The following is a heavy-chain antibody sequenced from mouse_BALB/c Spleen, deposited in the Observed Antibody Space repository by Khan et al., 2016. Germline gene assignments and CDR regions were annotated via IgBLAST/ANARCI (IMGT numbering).Heavy chain of an antibody. D-gene: IGHD1-1*01. J-gene: IGHJ3*01. Sequence: QIQLVQSGPKLKKPGETVRISCKASGYTFTNYGMNWVKQAPGKGLKWMGWINTYTGEPTYADDFKGRFAFSLETSASTAYLQINNLKNEDTATYFCARPDYGSSRGFAYWGQGTLVTVSA. CDR3: ARPDYGSSRGFAY. V-gene: IGHV9-3-1*01. CDR2: INTYTGEP. CDR1: GYTFTNYG.